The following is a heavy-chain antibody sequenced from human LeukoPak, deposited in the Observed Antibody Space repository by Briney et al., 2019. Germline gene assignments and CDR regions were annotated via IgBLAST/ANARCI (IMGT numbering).Heavy chain of an antibody. CDR3: ARDSYDSSGYYLQAYYYYGMDV. D-gene: IGHD3-22*01. V-gene: IGHV4-4*07. CDR2: IYTSGST. Sequence: SETLSLTCTVSGGSISSYYWSWIRQPAGKGLEWIGRIYTSGSTNYNPSLKSRVTMSVDTSKNQFSLKLSSATAADTAVYYCARDSYDSSGYYLQAYYYYGMDVWGQGTTVTVSS. J-gene: IGHJ6*02. CDR1: GGSISSYY.